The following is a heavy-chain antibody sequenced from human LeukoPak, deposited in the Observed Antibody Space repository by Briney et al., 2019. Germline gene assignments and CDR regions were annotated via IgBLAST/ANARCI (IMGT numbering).Heavy chain of an antibody. V-gene: IGHV3-48*01. J-gene: IGHJ4*02. Sequence: GGSLRLSCAASGFIFSQYSMNWVRQAPGKGLEWVSHIRSSSETFYADSVKGRFTISRDNSKNTLYLQMNSLRAEDTAVYYCAGSGYSSGWRDYWGQGTLVTVSS. CDR1: GFIFSQYS. CDR3: AGSGYSSGWRDY. CDR2: IRSSSET. D-gene: IGHD6-19*01.